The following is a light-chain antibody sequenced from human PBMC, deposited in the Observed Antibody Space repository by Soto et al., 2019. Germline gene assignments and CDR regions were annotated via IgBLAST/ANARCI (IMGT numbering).Light chain of an antibody. CDR2: LAS. Sequence: DIQLTQSPSFLSASVGDSVTITCRASQDIRSYLAWYQQKPGKAPNLLIYLASTLQSGVPSRFSGSGSGTEFTLTISSLQPEDFATYYCQQLNGYPLTFGGGTKVDIK. CDR3: QQLNGYPLT. J-gene: IGKJ4*01. CDR1: QDIRSY. V-gene: IGKV1-9*01.